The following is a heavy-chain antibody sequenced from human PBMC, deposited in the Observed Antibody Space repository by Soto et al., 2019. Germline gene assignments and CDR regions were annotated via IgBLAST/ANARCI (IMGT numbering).Heavy chain of an antibody. J-gene: IGHJ4*02. V-gene: IGHV3-23*01. Sequence: EVQLLESGGGLVQPGGSLRLSCGASGFTFNNYAMTWVRQAPGKGLEWVSTISGNGGSTYYADSVKGRFTISRDSSKNTLSLQMNSLRAEDTGLYYCAKDYADYSPYYCDHWGQGTLVTVSS. CDR1: GFTFNNYA. CDR2: ISGNGGST. CDR3: AKDYADYSPYYCDH. D-gene: IGHD4-4*01.